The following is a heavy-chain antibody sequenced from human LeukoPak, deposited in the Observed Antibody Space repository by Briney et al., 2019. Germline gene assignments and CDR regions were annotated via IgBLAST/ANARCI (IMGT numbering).Heavy chain of an antibody. D-gene: IGHD2-15*01. CDR2: ITPNSGGT. J-gene: IGHJ4*02. V-gene: IGHV1-2*02. Sequence: ASVKVSCKASGYTCSDYYIHWVRQPPGQGLEWIGWITPNSGGTKYAQRFQGRVTMTRDTSISTAYMDLSRLGSDDTAVFYCVRKSATRRTSEFDYWGQGTPVTVSS. CDR1: GYTCSDYY. CDR3: VRKSATRRTSEFDY.